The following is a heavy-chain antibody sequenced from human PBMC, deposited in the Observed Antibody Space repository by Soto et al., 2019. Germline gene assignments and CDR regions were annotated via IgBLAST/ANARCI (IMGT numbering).Heavy chain of an antibody. V-gene: IGHV6-1*01. CDR2: TYYRSKWYN. CDR3: ARDIAARPGGYYGMDV. CDR1: GDSVSSNSAA. D-gene: IGHD6-6*01. Sequence: PSQTLSLTCAISGDSVSSNSAAWNWIRQSPSRGLEWLGRTYYRSKWYNDYAVSVKSRITINPDTSKNQFSLQLNSVTPEDTAVYYCARDIAARPGGYYGMDVWGQGTTVTVSS. J-gene: IGHJ6*02.